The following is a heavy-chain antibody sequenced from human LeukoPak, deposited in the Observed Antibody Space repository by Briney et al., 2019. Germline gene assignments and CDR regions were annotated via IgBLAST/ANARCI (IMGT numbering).Heavy chain of an antibody. V-gene: IGHV4-59*08. CDR3: ARSIAAAASVGYFDL. J-gene: IGHJ2*01. D-gene: IGHD6-13*01. CDR1: GGSISSYY. Sequence: SETLSLTCTVSGGSISSYYWSWIRQPPGKGLEWIGYIYYSGSTNHNPSLKSRVTISVDTSKNQFSLRLSSVTAADTAVYYCARSIAAAASVGYFDLWGRGTLVTVSS. CDR2: IYYSGST.